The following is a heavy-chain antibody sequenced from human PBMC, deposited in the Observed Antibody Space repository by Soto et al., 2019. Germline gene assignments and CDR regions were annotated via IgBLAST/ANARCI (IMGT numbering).Heavy chain of an antibody. CDR1: GYTFTSYG. J-gene: IGHJ4*02. V-gene: IGHV1-18*01. Sequence: ASLQVSCKASGYTFTSYGISWVRQAPGQGLEWMGWISAYNGNTNYAQKLQGRVTMTTDTSTSTAYMELRSLRSDDTAVYYCARVLRWWELLTVDYWGQGILVTVSS. CDR2: ISAYNGNT. D-gene: IGHD1-26*01. CDR3: ARVLRWWELLTVDY.